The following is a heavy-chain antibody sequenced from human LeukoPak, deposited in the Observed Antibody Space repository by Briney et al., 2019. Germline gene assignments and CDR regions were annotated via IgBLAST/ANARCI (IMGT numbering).Heavy chain of an antibody. CDR1: GGSISSNNW. V-gene: IGHV4-4*02. CDR2: IYHDGST. J-gene: IGHJ4*02. D-gene: IGHD5-18*01. CDR3: ARDRGGYTYSHDY. Sequence: TSETLPLTCAVSGGSISSNNWWIWVRQSPEKGLEWIGEIYHDGSTNYNPSLKSRVTISMDKSKNQLSLKLNFVTAADTAVYYCARDRGGYTYSHDYWGQGTLVTVSS.